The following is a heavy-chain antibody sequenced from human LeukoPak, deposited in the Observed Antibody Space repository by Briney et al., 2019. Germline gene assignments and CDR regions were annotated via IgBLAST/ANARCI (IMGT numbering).Heavy chain of an antibody. D-gene: IGHD1-26*01. Sequence: SETLSLTCTVSGGSISSGSYYWSSIRQPAGKGLEWIGRIYSSGSTNYNPSLKSRVTISVDTSKNQFSLKLSSVTAAYTAVYYCARVSGSYRWYFDYWGQGTLVTVSS. CDR1: GGSISSGSYY. CDR3: ARVSGSYRWYFDY. J-gene: IGHJ4*02. V-gene: IGHV4-61*02. CDR2: IYSSGST.